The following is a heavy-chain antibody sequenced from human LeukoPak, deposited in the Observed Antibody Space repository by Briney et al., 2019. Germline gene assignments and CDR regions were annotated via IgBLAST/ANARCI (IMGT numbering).Heavy chain of an antibody. CDR1: GCTLTELS. J-gene: IGHJ4*02. V-gene: IGHV1-24*01. CDR2: FDPEDGET. CDR3: ATAYDSSGYIDY. Sequence: ASVKVSCKVSGCTLTELSMHWVRQAPGKGLEWMGGFDPEDGETIYAQKFQGRVTMTEDTSTDTAYMELSSLRSEDTAVYYCATAYDSSGYIDYWGQGTLVTVSS. D-gene: IGHD3-22*01.